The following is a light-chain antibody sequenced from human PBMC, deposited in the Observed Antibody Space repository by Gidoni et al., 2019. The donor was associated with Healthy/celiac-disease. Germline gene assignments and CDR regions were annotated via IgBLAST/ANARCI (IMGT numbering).Light chain of an antibody. J-gene: IGKJ1*01. CDR2: GAS. Sequence: EIVLSQSPGTLSLSPGERATLSCRASQSVSSSYLAWYQPKPGQAPRLLIYGASSRATGSPDRFSGSGSGTDFTLTISRLEPEDFAVYYCQQYGSSPGTFGQGTKVEIK. V-gene: IGKV3-20*01. CDR1: QSVSSSY. CDR3: QQYGSSPGT.